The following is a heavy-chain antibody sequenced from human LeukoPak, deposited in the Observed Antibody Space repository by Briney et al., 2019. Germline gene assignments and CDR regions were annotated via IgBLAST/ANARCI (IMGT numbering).Heavy chain of an antibody. CDR1: EFTFSKYA. CDR2: INGSGVIT. D-gene: IGHD3-16*01. Sequence: PGGSLRLSCAASEFTFSKYAMNWVRQAPGKGLEWVSGINGSGVITFYADSVKGRFTISRDNSKNTLYLQMNSLRAEDTAIYYGAKDSSQGGDYFDSWGQGTLVTVSS. V-gene: IGHV3-23*01. J-gene: IGHJ4*02. CDR3: AKDSSQGGDYFDS.